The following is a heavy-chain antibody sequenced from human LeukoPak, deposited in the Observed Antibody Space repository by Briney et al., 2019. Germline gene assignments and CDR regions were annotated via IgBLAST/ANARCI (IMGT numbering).Heavy chain of an antibody. CDR1: GFTFSSYG. CDR3: ARDPSSSWDYYFDY. CDR2: IWYDGSNK. V-gene: IGHV3-33*01. J-gene: IGHJ4*02. Sequence: PGGSLRLSCAASGFTFSSYGMHWVRQAPGKGLEWVAVIWYDGSNKYYADSVKGRFTISRDNSKNTLYLQMNSLRAEDTAVYYCARDPSSSWDYYFDYWGQGTLVTVSS. D-gene: IGHD6-13*01.